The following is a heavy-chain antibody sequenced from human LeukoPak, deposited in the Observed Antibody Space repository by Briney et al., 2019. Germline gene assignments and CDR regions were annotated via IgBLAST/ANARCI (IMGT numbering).Heavy chain of an antibody. CDR1: GGSFSGYY. D-gene: IGHD3-3*01. CDR2: INHSGST. Sequence: SETLSLTCAVYGGSFSGYYWSWIRQPPGKGLEWIGEINHSGSTNYNPSLKSRVTISVDTSKNQFSLKLSSVTAADTAVYYCATHYDFWSGYRSGYYYYMDVWGKGTTVTVPS. J-gene: IGHJ6*03. CDR3: ATHYDFWSGYRSGYYYYMDV. V-gene: IGHV4-34*01.